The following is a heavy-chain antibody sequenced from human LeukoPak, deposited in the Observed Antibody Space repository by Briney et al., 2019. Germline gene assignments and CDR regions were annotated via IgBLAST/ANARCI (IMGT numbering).Heavy chain of an antibody. Sequence: SETLSLTCAVSGGSISSSSYYWGWIRQPPGKGLEWIGYIYYSGSTNYNPSLESRVTISVDTSKNQFSLKLSSVTAADTAVYYCARVNGGHIKFDPWGQGTLVTVSS. CDR2: IYYSGST. J-gene: IGHJ5*02. D-gene: IGHD2-8*01. V-gene: IGHV4-61*05. CDR1: GGSISSSSYY. CDR3: ARVNGGHIKFDP.